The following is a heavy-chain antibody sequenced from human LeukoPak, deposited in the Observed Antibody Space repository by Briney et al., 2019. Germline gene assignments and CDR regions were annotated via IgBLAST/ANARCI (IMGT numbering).Heavy chain of an antibody. Sequence: GGSLRLSCAASGFTFSSYWMNWVRQAPGRGLEWVANIKQDGSEKYYVDSLKGRFTISRDNAKNSLYLQMNSLRAEDTAVYYCVSFYETYWGRGTLVTVSS. CDR1: GFTFSSYW. CDR2: IKQDGSEK. J-gene: IGHJ4*02. V-gene: IGHV3-7*01. D-gene: IGHD2/OR15-2a*01. CDR3: VSFYETY.